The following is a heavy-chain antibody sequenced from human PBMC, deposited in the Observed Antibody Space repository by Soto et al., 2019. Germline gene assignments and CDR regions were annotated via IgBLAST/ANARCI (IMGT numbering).Heavy chain of an antibody. Sequence: SETLSLTCTVSGGSISSSSYYWGWIRQPPGKGLEWIGYIYNGGTTYNNPSLTSRVSVSIDASNNQFSLKLSSVSAADTAVYYCARGPSGDKVDSWGQGTLVTVSS. D-gene: IGHD7-27*01. J-gene: IGHJ4*02. CDR1: GGSISSSSYY. V-gene: IGHV4-30-4*08. CDR3: ARGPSGDKVDS. CDR2: IYNGGTT.